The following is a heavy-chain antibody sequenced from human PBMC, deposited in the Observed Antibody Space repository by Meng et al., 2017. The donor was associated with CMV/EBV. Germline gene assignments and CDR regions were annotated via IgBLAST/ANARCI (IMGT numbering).Heavy chain of an antibody. Sequence: GESLKISCAASGFTFSSYGMHRVRQAPGKGLEWVAVIWYDGSNKYYADSVKGRFTISRDNSKNTLYLQMNSLRAEDTAVYYCAKDFRDIVVVPAAEQNYYYYGMDVWGQGTTVTVSS. CDR3: AKDFRDIVVVPAAEQNYYYYGMDV. CDR1: GFTFSSYG. D-gene: IGHD2-2*01. J-gene: IGHJ6*02. V-gene: IGHV3-33*06. CDR2: IWYDGSNK.